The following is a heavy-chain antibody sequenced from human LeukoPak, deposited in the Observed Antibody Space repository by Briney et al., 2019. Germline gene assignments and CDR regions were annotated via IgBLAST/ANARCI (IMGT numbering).Heavy chain of an antibody. CDR2: IYYSGST. CDR3: ARQKLNKILLWFDP. J-gene: IGHJ5*02. D-gene: IGHD2-15*01. V-gene: IGHV4-59*08. Sequence: PSETLSLTCTVSGGSISSYYWSWIRQPPGKGLEWIGYIYYSGSTNYNPSLKSRVTISVDTSKNQFSLKLSSVTAADTAIYYCARQKLNKILLWFDPWGQGILVTVSS. CDR1: GGSISSYY.